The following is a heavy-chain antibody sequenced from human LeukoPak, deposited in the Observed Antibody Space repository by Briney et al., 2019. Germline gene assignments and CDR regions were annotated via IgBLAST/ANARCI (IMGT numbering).Heavy chain of an antibody. CDR3: AKDRLDSSGYGY. Sequence: GGSLRLSCAASGFTFSSYAMSWVRQAPGKGLEWVSAISGSGGSTYYADSVKGRFTISRDNSKNTMYLQMHSLRAEDTAVYYCAKDRLDSSGYGYWGQGTLVTVSS. CDR2: ISGSGGST. J-gene: IGHJ4*02. CDR1: GFTFSSYA. V-gene: IGHV3-23*01. D-gene: IGHD3-22*01.